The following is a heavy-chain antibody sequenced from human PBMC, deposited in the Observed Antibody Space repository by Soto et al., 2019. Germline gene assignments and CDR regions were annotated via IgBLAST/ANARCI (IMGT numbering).Heavy chain of an antibody. J-gene: IGHJ5*02. CDR1: GYTFTTYD. CDR3: ARVGGYCSSTSCYRWFDP. V-gene: IGHV1-18*04. Sequence: QFQLVQSGAEVKKPGASVKVSCKASGYTFTTYDISWVRQAPGQGLEWMGWISAYNGNTNYAQKLQGRDTMTTVTPTSEASMELRSLRSDDTAVYYCARVGGYCSSTSCYRWFDPWGQGTLVTVSS. CDR2: ISAYNGNT. D-gene: IGHD2-2*01.